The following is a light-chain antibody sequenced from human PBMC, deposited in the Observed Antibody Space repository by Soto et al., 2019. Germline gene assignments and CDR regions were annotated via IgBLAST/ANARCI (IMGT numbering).Light chain of an antibody. CDR3: ASYTSSSTRV. Sequence: QSVLTQPASVSASPGQSITISCTGTSSDVGGYNYVSWYQQHPGKAPKLMIYDVYNRPSGVSIRFSGSKSGNTASLTISGLQAEDEADYYCASYTSSSTRVFGGGTQLTVL. CDR1: SSDVGGYNY. J-gene: IGLJ2*01. V-gene: IGLV2-14*03. CDR2: DVY.